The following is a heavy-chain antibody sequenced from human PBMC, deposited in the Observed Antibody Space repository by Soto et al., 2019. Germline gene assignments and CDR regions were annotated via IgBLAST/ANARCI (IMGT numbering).Heavy chain of an antibody. J-gene: IGHJ5*02. CDR3: ARGGYSNLNWFDP. Sequence: SETLSLTCTVSCGSISSYSWSWIRQPPGKGLEWIGYIYYSGSTNYNPSLKSRVTMSVDTSTNQFSLKLSSVTAADTAVYYCARGGYSNLNWFDPWGQGILVTVSS. CDR2: IYYSGST. V-gene: IGHV4-59*01. D-gene: IGHD6-13*01. CDR1: CGSISSYS.